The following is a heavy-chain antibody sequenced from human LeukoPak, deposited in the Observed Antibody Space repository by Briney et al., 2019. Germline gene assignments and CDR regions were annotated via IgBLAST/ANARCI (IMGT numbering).Heavy chain of an antibody. J-gene: IGHJ4*02. CDR2: IIPIFGTA. Sequence: SVKVSCKASAGTFSSYAISWVRQAPGQGLEWMGGIIPIFGTANYAQKFQGRVTITADESTSTAYMELSSLRSEDTAVYYCARSYYDFWSGYYTNLYYFDYWGQGTLVTVSS. D-gene: IGHD3-3*01. CDR1: AGTFSSYA. V-gene: IGHV1-69*13. CDR3: ARSYYDFWSGYYTNLYYFDY.